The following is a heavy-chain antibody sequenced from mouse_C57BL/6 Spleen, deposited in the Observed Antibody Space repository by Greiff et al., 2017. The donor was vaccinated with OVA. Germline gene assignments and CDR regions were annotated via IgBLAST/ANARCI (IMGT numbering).Heavy chain of an antibody. D-gene: IGHD2-1*01. Sequence: EVQRVESGAELVRPGASVKLSCTASGFNIKDDYMHWVKQRPEQGLEWIGWIDPENGDTEYASKFQGKATITADTSSNTAYLQLSSLTSEDTAVYYCTTYGNYPFAYWGQGTLVTVSA. CDR3: TTYGNYPFAY. J-gene: IGHJ3*01. CDR2: IDPENGDT. V-gene: IGHV14-4*01. CDR1: GFNIKDDY.